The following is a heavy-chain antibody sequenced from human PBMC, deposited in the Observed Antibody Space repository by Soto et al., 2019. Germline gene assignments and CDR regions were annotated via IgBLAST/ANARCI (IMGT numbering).Heavy chain of an antibody. J-gene: IGHJ4*02. D-gene: IGHD3-22*01. V-gene: IGHV3-48*02. CDR1: GFTFSSYS. CDR2: ISSSSSTI. Sequence: SLRLSCAASGFTFSSYSMNWVRQAPGKGLEWVSYISSSSSTIYYADSVKGRFTISIDNAKNSLYLQMNSLRDEDTAVYYCARDRYDSSGYYYVVDYWGQGTLVTVSS. CDR3: ARDRYDSSGYYYVVDY.